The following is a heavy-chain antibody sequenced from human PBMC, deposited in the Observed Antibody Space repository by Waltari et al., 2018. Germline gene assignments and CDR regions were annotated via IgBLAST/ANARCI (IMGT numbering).Heavy chain of an antibody. CDR1: GGTFSSYA. D-gene: IGHD3-3*01. CDR2: IIPSFGTA. Sequence: QVQLVQSGAEVKKPGSSVKVSCKASGGTFSSYAISWVRQAPGQGLEWMGGIIPSFGTANYAQKFQGRVTITADESTSTAYMELSSLRSEDTAVYYCARAPPFGSGYDPLRAEYFQHWGQGTLVTVSS. CDR3: ARAPPFGSGYDPLRAEYFQH. J-gene: IGHJ1*01. V-gene: IGHV1-69*12.